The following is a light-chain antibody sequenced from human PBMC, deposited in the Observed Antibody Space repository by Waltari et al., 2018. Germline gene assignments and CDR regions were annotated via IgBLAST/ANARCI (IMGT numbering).Light chain of an antibody. CDR3: HQYYNTPFT. Sequence: DIVMTQSPDFLAVSLGERATIHCKSRQRVLYSANNKDYLAWYQQKPGQPPKLLIYWASTRESGVPDRFSGSGSGTDYTLTISSLQAEDVAVYYCHQYYNTPFTFGQGTKLEIK. CDR2: WAS. CDR1: QRVLYSANNKDY. J-gene: IGKJ2*01. V-gene: IGKV4-1*01.